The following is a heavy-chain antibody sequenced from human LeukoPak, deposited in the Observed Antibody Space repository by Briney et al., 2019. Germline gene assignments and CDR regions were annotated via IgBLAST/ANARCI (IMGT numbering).Heavy chain of an antibody. V-gene: IGHV1-24*01. CDR1: GYTLTELS. CDR3: ATFYGSGSYYNGYYFDY. Sequence: GASVKVSCKVSGYTLTELSMHWVRQAPGKGLEWMGGFDPEDGETIYAQKFQGRVTMTEDTSTDTAYMELSSLRSENTAMYYCATFYGSGSYYNGYYFDYWGQGTLVTVSS. D-gene: IGHD3-10*01. J-gene: IGHJ4*02. CDR2: FDPEDGET.